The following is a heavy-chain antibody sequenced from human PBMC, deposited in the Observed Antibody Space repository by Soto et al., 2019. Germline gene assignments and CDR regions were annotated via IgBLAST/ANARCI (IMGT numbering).Heavy chain of an antibody. CDR3: ARGPYCSSTSCSHTDYLNYTFDY. Sequence: SETLSLTCAVYGGSFSGYYWSWIRQPPGKGLEWIGEINHSGSTNYNPSLKSRVTISVDTSKNQFSLKLSSVTAADTAVYYCARGPYCSSTSCSHTDYLNYTFDYWGQGTLVTVSS. CDR1: GGSFSGYY. CDR2: INHSGST. J-gene: IGHJ4*02. V-gene: IGHV4-34*01. D-gene: IGHD2-2*01.